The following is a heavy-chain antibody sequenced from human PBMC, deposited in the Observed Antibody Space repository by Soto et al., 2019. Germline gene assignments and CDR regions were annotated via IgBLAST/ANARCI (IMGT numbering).Heavy chain of an antibody. Sequence: GASVKVSCKASGYTFNRYYMHWVRQAPGQGLEWMGMINPSGTITSYAQKFQGRVTMTRDTSTSTLHMELSSLRSEDTAVYYCTRGSFLEWSCMDVWGQGTTVTVSS. V-gene: IGHV1-46*02. D-gene: IGHD3-3*01. CDR2: INPSGTIT. CDR3: TRGSFLEWSCMDV. CDR1: GYTFNRYY. J-gene: IGHJ6*02.